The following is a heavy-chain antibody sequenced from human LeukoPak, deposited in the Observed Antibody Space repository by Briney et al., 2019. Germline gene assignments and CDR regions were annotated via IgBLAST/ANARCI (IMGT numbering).Heavy chain of an antibody. V-gene: IGHV1-8*01. D-gene: IGHD2-15*01. CDR1: GYTFTSYD. CDR3: ARRHGRCSDGSCYYPDY. Sequence: ASVKVSREASGYTFTSYDINWVRQATGQGLEWMGWMNPNSGNTGYAQKFQGRVTMTRNSSITTAYMELSSLRSEDTAVYYCARRHGRCSDGSCYYPDYWGQGTLVTVSS. CDR2: MNPNSGNT. J-gene: IGHJ4*02.